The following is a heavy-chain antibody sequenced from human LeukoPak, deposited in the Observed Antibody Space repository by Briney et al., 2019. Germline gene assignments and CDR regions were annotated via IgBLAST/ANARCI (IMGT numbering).Heavy chain of an antibody. CDR3: ASEWFGEFDAFDI. D-gene: IGHD3-10*01. CDR2: INHSGST. Sequence: PSETLSLTCTVSGYSITSGYYWSWIRQPPGKGLEWIGEINHSGSTNYNPSLKSRVTISVDTSKNQFSLKLSSVTAADTAVYYCASEWFGEFDAFDIWGQGTMVTVSS. J-gene: IGHJ3*02. V-gene: IGHV4-38-2*02. CDR1: GYSITSGYY.